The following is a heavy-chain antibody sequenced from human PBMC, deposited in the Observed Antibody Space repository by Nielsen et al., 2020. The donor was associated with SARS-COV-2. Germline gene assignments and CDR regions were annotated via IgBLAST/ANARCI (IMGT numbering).Heavy chain of an antibody. CDR3: AKGADDYVWGTYRLFDY. V-gene: IGHV3-23*01. J-gene: IGHJ4*02. CDR1: GFTFSSYG. CDR2: ISGSGGST. Sequence: GGSLRLSCAASGFTFSSYGMHWVRQAPGKGLEWVSAISGSGGSTYYADSVKGRFTISRDNSKKTLYLQMNSLRAEDTAVYYCAKGADDYVWGTYRLFDYWGQGTLVTVSS. D-gene: IGHD3-16*02.